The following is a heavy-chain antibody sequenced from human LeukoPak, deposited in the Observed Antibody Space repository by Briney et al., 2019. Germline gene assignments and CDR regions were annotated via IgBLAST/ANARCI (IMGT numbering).Heavy chain of an antibody. J-gene: IGHJ4*02. CDR2: IYYSGST. CDR1: GGSISSSSYY. CDR3: ARAGRSGWYFHPLFDY. Sequence: SETLSLTCTVSGGSISSSSYYWGWLRQPPGKGLEWIGSIYYSGSTYYNPSLKSRVTISVDTSKNQFSLKLSSVTAADTAVYYCARAGRSGWYFHPLFDYWGQGTLVTVSS. V-gene: IGHV4-39*07. D-gene: IGHD6-19*01.